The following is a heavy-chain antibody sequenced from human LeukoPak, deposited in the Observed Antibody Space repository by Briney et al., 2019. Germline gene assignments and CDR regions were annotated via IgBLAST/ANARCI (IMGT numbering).Heavy chain of an antibody. CDR2: ISGRGSSI. V-gene: IGHV3-48*01. CDR3: ARGGAARPDY. J-gene: IGHJ4*02. Sequence: GGSLRLSCEASGLTFSNYGMNWVRQAPGGGLEWLSYISGRGSSIYSADSVKGRFTISRDNGKNSLFLQMNSLRAEDTALYYCARGGAARPDYWGQGTLVTVSS. D-gene: IGHD6-6*01. CDR1: GLTFSNYG.